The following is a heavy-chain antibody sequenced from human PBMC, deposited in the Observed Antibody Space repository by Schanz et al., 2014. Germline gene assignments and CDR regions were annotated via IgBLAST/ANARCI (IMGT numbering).Heavy chain of an antibody. J-gene: IGHJ4*02. Sequence: QVRLVQSGAEAREPGASVKVSCKPSGGTFVTFFFTWVRQAPGQGPQWMGRISPLLGVANYAQEFQGRLTITADTSTSTAYMELSSLRSEDTAVYYCATCSGGTCHAKPVLDNWGQGTLVTVSS. D-gene: IGHD2-15*01. CDR3: ATCSGGTCHAKPVLDN. V-gene: IGHV1-69*02. CDR1: GGTFVTFF. CDR2: ISPLLGVA.